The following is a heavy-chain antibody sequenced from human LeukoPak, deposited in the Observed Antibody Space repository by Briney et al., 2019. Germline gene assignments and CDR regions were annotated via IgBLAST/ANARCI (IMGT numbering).Heavy chain of an antibody. CDR3: ARAEVLESFGHNKHCMDV. D-gene: IGHD3-16*01. CDR2: INGGVENT. J-gene: IGHJ6*02. V-gene: IGHV1-3*01. CDR1: GYTFTNYR. Sequence: ASVRVSCKASGYTFTNYRIHWVRQAPGQSLEWMGQINGGVENTKYSQKFQGRLTITRDIVATTAYLELSCLRSEDTAVYFCARAEVLESFGHNKHCMDVWGQGTTVIVSS.